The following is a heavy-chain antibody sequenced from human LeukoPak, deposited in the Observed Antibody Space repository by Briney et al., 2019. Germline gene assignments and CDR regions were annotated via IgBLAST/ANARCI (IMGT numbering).Heavy chain of an antibody. D-gene: IGHD2-2*01. CDR3: ARGYQRPDY. V-gene: IGHV3-21*01. CDR2: ISSSSNNI. CDR1: GFSVSSNY. J-gene: IGHJ4*02. Sequence: GGSLRLSCAASGFSVSSNYMNWVRQAPGKGLEWVSSISSSSNNINYADSVKGRFTISRDNAMNSVHLQMNSLRVEDTAVYYCARGYQRPDYWGQGTLITVSS.